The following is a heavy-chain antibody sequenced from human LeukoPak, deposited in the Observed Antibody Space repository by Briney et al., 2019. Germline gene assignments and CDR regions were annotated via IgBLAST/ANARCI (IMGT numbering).Heavy chain of an antibody. CDR1: GSTFSSYS. V-gene: IGHV3-48*02. D-gene: IGHD4-17*01. CDR3: ARGRHGDYASDY. J-gene: IGHJ4*02. CDR2: ISSSSSTI. Sequence: GGSLRLSCAASGSTFSSYSMNWVRQAPGKGLEWVSYISSSSSTIYYADSVKGRFTISRDSAKNSLYLQMSSLRDEDTAVYYCARGRHGDYASDYWGQGTLVTVSS.